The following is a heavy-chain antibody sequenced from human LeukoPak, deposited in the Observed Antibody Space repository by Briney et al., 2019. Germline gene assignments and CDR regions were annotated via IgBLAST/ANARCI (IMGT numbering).Heavy chain of an antibody. Sequence: ASVKVSCKASGYTFTSYGISWVRQAPGQGLEWMGWISAYNGNTNYAQKLQGRVTMTTDTSTSTAYMELRSLGSDDTAVYYCARVGYDFWSGYPQRFDPWGQGTLVTVSS. CDR1: GYTFTSYG. CDR3: ARVGYDFWSGYPQRFDP. CDR2: ISAYNGNT. J-gene: IGHJ5*02. D-gene: IGHD3-3*01. V-gene: IGHV1-18*01.